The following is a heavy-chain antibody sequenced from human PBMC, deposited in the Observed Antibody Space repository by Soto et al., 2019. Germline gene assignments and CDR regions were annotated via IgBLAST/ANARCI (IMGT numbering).Heavy chain of an antibody. CDR2: IYYSGNT. D-gene: IGHD3-10*01. Sequence: PSETLSLTCTVSGGSISSGDYYWSWIRQPPGKGLEWIGYIYYSGNTYYNPSLKSRITISVDTSKNQFSLKLSSVIVADTAVYYCARRLWFGEPPPPFDPWGQGTLVTISS. CDR1: GGSISSGDYY. J-gene: IGHJ5*02. CDR3: ARRLWFGEPPPPFDP. V-gene: IGHV4-30-4*01.